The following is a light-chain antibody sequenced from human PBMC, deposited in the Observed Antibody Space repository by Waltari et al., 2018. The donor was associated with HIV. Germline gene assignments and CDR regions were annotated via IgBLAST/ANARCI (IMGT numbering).Light chain of an antibody. CDR1: SSTIGSNP. CDR3: ATWDDSLNAWV. V-gene: IGLV1-44*01. CDR2: SYG. Sequence: QSVLNQSPSASGTPGQRVFIPCSGSSSTIGSNPVTWYQQFPGTAPKLLTYSYGRRPSGVPERFSGSKSATSASLAISGLRSEDEADYCCATWDDSLNAWVFGGGTKLTVL. J-gene: IGLJ3*02.